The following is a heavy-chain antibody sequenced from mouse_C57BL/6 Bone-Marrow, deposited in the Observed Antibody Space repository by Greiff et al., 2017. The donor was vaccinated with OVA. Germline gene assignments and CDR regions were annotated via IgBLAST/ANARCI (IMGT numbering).Heavy chain of an antibody. D-gene: IGHD1-1*01. V-gene: IGHV1-19*01. CDR1: GYTFTDYY. CDR2: INPYNGGT. CDR3: ARSGGSSYVDY. J-gene: IGHJ2*01. Sequence: EVQLQQSGPVLVKPGASVKMSCKASGYTFTDYYMNWVKQSHGKSLEWIGVINPYNGGTSYNQKFKGKATLTVDKSSSTAYMELNSLTSEDSAVNYCARSGGSSYVDYWGQGTTLTVSS.